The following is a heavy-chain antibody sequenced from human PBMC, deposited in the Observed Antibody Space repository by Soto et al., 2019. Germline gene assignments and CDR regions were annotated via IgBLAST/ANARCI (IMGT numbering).Heavy chain of an antibody. Sequence: GGSLRLSCAASGFTFSSYGMHWARQAPGKGPEWVAVISYDGSNKYYADSVKGRFTISRDNSKNTLYLQMNSLRAEDTAVYYCAKDLYYYDSSGFPTQGDYYYYGMDVWGQGTTVTVS. J-gene: IGHJ6*02. V-gene: IGHV3-30*18. D-gene: IGHD3-22*01. CDR2: ISYDGSNK. CDR1: GFTFSSYG. CDR3: AKDLYYYDSSGFPTQGDYYYYGMDV.